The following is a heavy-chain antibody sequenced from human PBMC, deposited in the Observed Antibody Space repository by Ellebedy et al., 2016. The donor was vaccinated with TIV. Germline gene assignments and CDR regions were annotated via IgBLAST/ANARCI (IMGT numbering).Heavy chain of an antibody. V-gene: IGHV3-11*01. CDR2: ISSSGSTI. CDR1: GFTFSDYY. D-gene: IGHD6-19*01. J-gene: IGHJ5*02. Sequence: GESLKISXAASGFTFSDYYMSWIRQAPGKGLEWVSYISSSGSTIYYADSVKGRFTISRDNAKNSLYLQMNSLRAEDTAVYYCARGAVAGTPLPQTYNWFDPWGQGTLVTVSS. CDR3: ARGAVAGTPLPQTYNWFDP.